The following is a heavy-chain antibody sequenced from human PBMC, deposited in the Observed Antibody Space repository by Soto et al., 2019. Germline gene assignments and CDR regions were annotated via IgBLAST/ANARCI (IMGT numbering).Heavy chain of an antibody. J-gene: IGHJ4*02. Sequence: SETLSLTCAVYGGSFSGYYWSWIRQPPGKGLEWIGEINHSGNTNYNPSLKSRVTISVDKSKSQFSLKLSSVTAADTAVYYCARHSYGYFAVYYFDYWGQGTLVTVSS. CDR3: ARHSYGYFAVYYFDY. V-gene: IGHV4-34*01. CDR2: INHSGNT. CDR1: GGSFSGYY. D-gene: IGHD4-17*01.